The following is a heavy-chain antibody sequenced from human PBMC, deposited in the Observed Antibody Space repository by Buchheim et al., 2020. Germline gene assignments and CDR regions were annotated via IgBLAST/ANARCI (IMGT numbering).Heavy chain of an antibody. D-gene: IGHD4-23*01. V-gene: IGHV3-7*01. CDR2: IKQDGSDK. J-gene: IGHJ4*02. CDR3: AREEYGGNWFDY. CDR1: GFTFSRHW. Sequence: EVQLVESGEGLVQPGGYLRLSCAASGFTFSRHWMSWVRQAPGKGLEWVANIKQDGSDKYYVDSVKGRFTISRDNAKNSLYLQMNSLRAEDTAVYYCAREEYGGNWFDYWGQGTL.